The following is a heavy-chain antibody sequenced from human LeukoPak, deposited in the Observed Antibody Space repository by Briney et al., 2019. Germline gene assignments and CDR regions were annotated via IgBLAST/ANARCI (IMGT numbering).Heavy chain of an antibody. CDR1: GGTFSSYA. J-gene: IGHJ5*02. CDR2: IIPIFGTA. V-gene: IGHV1-69*06. CDR3: ARVRYSSSWRTFDP. D-gene: IGHD6-13*01. Sequence: SVKVSCKASGGTFSSYAISWVRQAPGQGLEWMGGIIPIFGTANYAQKFQGRVTTTADKSTSTAYMELSSLRSEDTAVYYCARVRYSSSWRTFDPWGQGTLVTVSS.